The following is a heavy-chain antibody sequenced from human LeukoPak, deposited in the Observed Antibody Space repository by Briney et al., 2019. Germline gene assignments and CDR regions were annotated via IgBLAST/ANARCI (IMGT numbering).Heavy chain of an antibody. CDR2: ISSSSSYI. Sequence: PGGSLRLSCAASGFTFSSYSMNWVRQAPGKGLEWVSSISSSSSYIYYADSVKGRFTISRDNAKNSLYLQMNSLRAEDTAVYYCARELYCTNGVCYTSAFDIWGQGTMVTVSS. CDR3: ARELYCTNGVCYTSAFDI. CDR1: GFTFSSYS. D-gene: IGHD2-8*01. V-gene: IGHV3-21*01. J-gene: IGHJ3*02.